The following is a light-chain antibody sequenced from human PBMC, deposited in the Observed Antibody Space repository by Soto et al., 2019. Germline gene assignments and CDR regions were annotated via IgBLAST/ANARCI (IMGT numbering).Light chain of an antibody. CDR2: GAS. CDR3: QQYNNWPT. CDR1: QSVSRD. V-gene: IGKV3-15*01. Sequence: EIVMTQSPATLSVSPGERATLSCRASQSVSRDLGWYQQKPGQAPRLLIYGASNRATGIPARFSGSGSGTEFTLTISSLQSEDFAVYYRQQYNNWPTFGQGTKVDI. J-gene: IGKJ1*01.